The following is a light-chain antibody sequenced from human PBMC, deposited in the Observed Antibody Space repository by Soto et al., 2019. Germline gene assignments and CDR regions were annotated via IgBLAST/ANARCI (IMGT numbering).Light chain of an antibody. CDR3: QQYGSSPRT. V-gene: IGKV3-20*01. J-gene: IGKJ1*01. CDR2: GAS. CDR1: QSVSSSY. Sequence: EIVMTQSPATLSVSPGERATLSFRSSQSVSSSYLALYQQKPGQAPRLLIYGASSRATGIPDRFSGSGSGTDFTLTISRLEPEDFAVYYCQQYGSSPRTFGQGTKVDIK.